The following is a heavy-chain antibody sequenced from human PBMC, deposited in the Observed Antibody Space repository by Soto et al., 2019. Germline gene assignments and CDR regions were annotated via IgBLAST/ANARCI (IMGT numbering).Heavy chain of an antibody. J-gene: IGHJ4*02. Sequence: EVQLVESGGGLVKPGGSLRLSCAASGFTFSSYSMNWVRQAPGKGLEWVSSISSSSSYIYYADSVKGRFTISRDNAKNSLYLQINSLRAEDTAVYYCARDHYYGSGSYPFSFDYLGQGTLVTVSS. CDR3: ARDHYYGSGSYPFSFDY. D-gene: IGHD3-10*01. CDR2: ISSSSSYI. V-gene: IGHV3-21*01. CDR1: GFTFSSYS.